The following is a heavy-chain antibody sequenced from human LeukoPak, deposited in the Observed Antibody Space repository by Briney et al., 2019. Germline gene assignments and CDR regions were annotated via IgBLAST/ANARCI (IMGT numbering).Heavy chain of an antibody. D-gene: IGHD1-26*01. Sequence: SETLSLTCTVSGGSISSSSYYWGWIRQPPGKGLERIGSICYNGTTYYNPSLKSRVTISVDTSKNQFSLKLSSVTAADTALYYCARHGNYYGYWGQGTLVTVSS. CDR1: GGSISSSSYY. V-gene: IGHV4-39*01. J-gene: IGHJ4*02. CDR3: ARHGNYYGY. CDR2: ICYNGTT.